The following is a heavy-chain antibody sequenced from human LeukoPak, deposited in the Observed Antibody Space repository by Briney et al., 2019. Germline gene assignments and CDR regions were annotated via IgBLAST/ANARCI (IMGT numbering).Heavy chain of an antibody. J-gene: IGHJ6*02. Sequence: PSETLSPTCTVSGGSISSYYWSWIRQPPGKGLEWIGRIYTSGSTNYNPSLKSRVTMSVDTSKNQFSLKLSSVTAADTAVYYCARVGVPEYGSGSHYGMDVWGQGTTVTVSS. D-gene: IGHD3-10*01. V-gene: IGHV4-4*07. CDR3: ARVGVPEYGSGSHYGMDV. CDR1: GGSISSYY. CDR2: IYTSGST.